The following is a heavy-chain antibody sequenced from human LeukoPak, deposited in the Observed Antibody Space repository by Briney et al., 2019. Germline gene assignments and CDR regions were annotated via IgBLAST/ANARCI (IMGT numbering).Heavy chain of an antibody. V-gene: IGHV3-66*01. CDR1: GFIVSGNF. CDR3: ARARDFDY. J-gene: IGHJ4*02. CDR2: IHTGGST. Sequence: GGSLRLSCAISGFIVSGNFMNWARQAPGKGLEWVSVIHTGGSTYYADSVKGRFIISRDISKNTLYLQMNNLRADDTAVYYCARARDFDYWGQGTLVTVSS.